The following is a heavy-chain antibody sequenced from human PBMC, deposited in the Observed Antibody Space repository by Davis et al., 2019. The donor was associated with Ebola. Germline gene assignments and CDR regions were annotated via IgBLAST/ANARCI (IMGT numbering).Heavy chain of an antibody. D-gene: IGHD3-10*01. CDR3: ARTGGFGELLFGWFDP. V-gene: IGHV4-31*03. Sequence: SETLSLTCTVSGGSISSGGYYWSWIRQHPWKGLEWIGSIYYSGSTYYNPSLTSRVTISVDTSKNQFSLKLSSVTAADTAVYYCARTGGFGELLFGWFDPWGQGTLVTVSS. CDR2: IYYSGST. CDR1: GGSISSGGYY. J-gene: IGHJ5*02.